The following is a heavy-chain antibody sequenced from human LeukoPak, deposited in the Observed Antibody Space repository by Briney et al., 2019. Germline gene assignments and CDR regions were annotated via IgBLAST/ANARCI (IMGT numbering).Heavy chain of an antibody. V-gene: IGHV3-11*04. CDR2: VSNSATII. Sequence: GGSLRLSCAASGFTFGDYYMSWIRQAPGKGLEWISYVSNSATIIYYADSVKGRFTISRDNAKNSLYLQMNSLRVEDTAVYYCARIRGYSGIFWGQGTLVTVSS. D-gene: IGHD1-26*01. CDR3: ARIRGYSGIF. J-gene: IGHJ4*02. CDR1: GFTFGDYY.